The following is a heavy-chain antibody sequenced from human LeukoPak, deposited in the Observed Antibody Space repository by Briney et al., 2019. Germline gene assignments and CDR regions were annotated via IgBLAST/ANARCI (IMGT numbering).Heavy chain of an antibody. V-gene: IGHV4-39*01. D-gene: IGHD6-13*01. Sequence: SETLSLTCTVSGGSISSSSYYWGWIRQPPGKGLEWIGSIYYSGSTYYDPSLKSRVTISVDTSKNQFSLKLSSVTAADTAVYYCARPTDRSIAAAGGTSDYWGQGTLVTVSS. CDR1: GGSISSSSYY. J-gene: IGHJ4*02. CDR2: IYYSGST. CDR3: ARPTDRSIAAAGGTSDY.